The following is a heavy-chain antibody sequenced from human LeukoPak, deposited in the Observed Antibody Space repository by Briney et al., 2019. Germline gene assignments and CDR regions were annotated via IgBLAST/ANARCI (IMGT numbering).Heavy chain of an antibody. CDR3: ARGALSSVRAAAAKGSQPLREMYTWFDP. CDR2: IYTSGST. D-gene: IGHD6-13*01. Sequence: SETLSLTCTVSGGSISSGSYYWSWIRQPAGKGLEWIVRIYTSGSTNYNPSLKSRVTISVDTSKNQFSLKSSSVTAADTAVYYCARGALSSVRAAAAKGSQPLREMYTWFDPWGQGTLVTVSS. CDR1: GGSISSGSYY. J-gene: IGHJ5*02. V-gene: IGHV4-61*02.